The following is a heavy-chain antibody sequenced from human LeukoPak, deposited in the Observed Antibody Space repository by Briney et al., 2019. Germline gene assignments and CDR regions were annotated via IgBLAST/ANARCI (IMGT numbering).Heavy chain of an antibody. CDR2: INHSGST. D-gene: IGHD2-15*01. J-gene: IGHJ4*02. CDR3: ARWRGYCSGGSCYPYYFDY. V-gene: IGHV4-34*01. Sequence: SETLSLTCAVYGGSFSGYYWSWILQPPGKGLEWIGEINHSGSTNYNPSLKSRVTISVDTSKNQFSLKLSSVTAADTAVYYCARWRGYCSGGSCYPYYFDYWGQGTLVTVSS. CDR1: GGSFSGYY.